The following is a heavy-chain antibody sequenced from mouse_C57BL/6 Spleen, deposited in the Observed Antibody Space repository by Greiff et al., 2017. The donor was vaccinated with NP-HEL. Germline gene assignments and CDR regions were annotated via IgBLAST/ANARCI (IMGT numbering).Heavy chain of an antibody. D-gene: IGHD3-2*02. CDR2: ISNGGGST. CDR3: ARQRGSSGYWFAY. CDR1: GFTFSDYY. J-gene: IGHJ3*01. Sequence: DVHLVESGGGLVQPGGSLKLSCAASGFTFSDYYMYWVRQTPEKRLEWVAYISNGGGSTYYPDTVKGRFTISRDNAKNTLYLQMSRLKSEDTAMYYCARQRGSSGYWFAYWGQGTLVTVSA. V-gene: IGHV5-12*01.